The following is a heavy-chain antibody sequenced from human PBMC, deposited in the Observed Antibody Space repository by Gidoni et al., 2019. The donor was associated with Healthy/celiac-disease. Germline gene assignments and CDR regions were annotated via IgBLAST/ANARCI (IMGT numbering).Heavy chain of an antibody. Sequence: EVQLVESGGGLVQPGRSLRLSCAASGFTFDDYAMHWVRQAPGKGLEWVSGISWNSGSIGYADSVKGRFTISRDNAKNSLYLQMNSLRAEDTALYYCARSKGIRITMIVARGGAFDIWGQGTMVTVSS. J-gene: IGHJ3*02. CDR3: ARSKGIRITMIVARGGAFDI. CDR1: GFTFDDYA. V-gene: IGHV3-9*01. D-gene: IGHD3-22*01. CDR2: ISWNSGSI.